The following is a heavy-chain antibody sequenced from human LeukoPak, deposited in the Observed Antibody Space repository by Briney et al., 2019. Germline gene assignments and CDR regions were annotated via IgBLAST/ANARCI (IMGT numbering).Heavy chain of an antibody. Sequence: GASVKVSCKASGYTFTSYGISWVRQAPGQGLEWMGWVSAYNGNTNYAQKLQGRVTMTTDTSTSTAYMELRSLRSDDTAVYYCARSQLPYSSGRGDAFDIWGQGTMVTVSS. J-gene: IGHJ3*02. CDR1: GYTFTSYG. CDR3: ARSQLPYSSGRGDAFDI. CDR2: VSAYNGNT. D-gene: IGHD6-19*01. V-gene: IGHV1-18*01.